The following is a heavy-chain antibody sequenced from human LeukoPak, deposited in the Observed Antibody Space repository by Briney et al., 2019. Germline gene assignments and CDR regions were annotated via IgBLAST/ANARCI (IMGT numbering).Heavy chain of an antibody. CDR2: INTSGGST. Sequence: ASVKVSCKAPGYTFTSYYMHWVRQAPGQGLEWMGIINTSGGSTSYAQKFQGRVTMTRDTSTSTVYMELSGLRSEDTAVYYCARGEVATIVDYWGQGTLVTVSS. D-gene: IGHD5-24*01. V-gene: IGHV1-46*01. CDR3: ARGEVATIVDY. CDR1: GYTFTSYY. J-gene: IGHJ4*02.